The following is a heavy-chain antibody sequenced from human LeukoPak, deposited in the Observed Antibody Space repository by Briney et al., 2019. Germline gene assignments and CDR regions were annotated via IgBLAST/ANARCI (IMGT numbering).Heavy chain of an antibody. Sequence: SLTVSSKASAGTFTISAISWVRQAPGQGLAWMGGIIPISGTANYAQKFQGSVTISTDESTSTASMELCSLRSEDTAVYCCARGGSGDGYNFHWYFDFWGRGTLVTVSS. CDR1: AGTFTISA. J-gene: IGHJ2*01. D-gene: IGHD5-24*01. CDR2: IIPISGTA. CDR3: ARGGSGDGYNFHWYFDF. V-gene: IGHV1-69*05.